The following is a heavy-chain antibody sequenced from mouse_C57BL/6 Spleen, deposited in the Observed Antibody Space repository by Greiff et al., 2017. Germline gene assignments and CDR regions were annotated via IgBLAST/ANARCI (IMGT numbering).Heavy chain of an antibody. CDR3: ARECDYGSAWFAY. CDR1: GFTFSSYA. J-gene: IGHJ3*01. CDR2: ISDGGSYT. Sequence: EVMLVESGGGLVKPGGSLKLSCAASGFTFSSYAMSWVRQTPEKRLEWVATISDGGSYTYYPDNVKGRFTISRDNAKNNLYLQMSHLKSEDTAMYYCARECDYGSAWFAYWGQGTLVTVSA. V-gene: IGHV5-4*01. D-gene: IGHD1-1*01.